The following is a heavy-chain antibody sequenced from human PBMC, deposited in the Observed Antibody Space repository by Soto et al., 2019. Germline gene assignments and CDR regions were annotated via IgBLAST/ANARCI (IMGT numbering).Heavy chain of an antibody. CDR1: GGSFSGYY. Sequence: SETLSLTCAVYGGSFSGYYWSWIRQPPGKGLEWIGEINHSGSTNYNPSLKSRVTISVDTSKNQFSLKLSSVTAADTAVYYCARAPTLIAAAGKGNGMDVWGQGTTVTVSS. CDR2: INHSGST. J-gene: IGHJ6*02. V-gene: IGHV4-34*01. D-gene: IGHD6-13*01. CDR3: ARAPTLIAAAGKGNGMDV.